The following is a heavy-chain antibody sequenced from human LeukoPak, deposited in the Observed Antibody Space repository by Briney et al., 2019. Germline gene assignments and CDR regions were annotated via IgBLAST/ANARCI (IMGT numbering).Heavy chain of an antibody. CDR1: GGSVSGYY. D-gene: IGHD2-15*01. Sequence: SETLSLTCVVSGGSVSGYYWGWIRQPPGRGLEWIGYVHYSGSTNYNPSFKSRITISVDTSRNQFSLQLSSVTAADTAVYYCARIHRYCSGGACYVLDNWGQGTLVAVSS. J-gene: IGHJ4*02. CDR2: VHYSGST. V-gene: IGHV4-59*02. CDR3: ARIHRYCSGGACYVLDN.